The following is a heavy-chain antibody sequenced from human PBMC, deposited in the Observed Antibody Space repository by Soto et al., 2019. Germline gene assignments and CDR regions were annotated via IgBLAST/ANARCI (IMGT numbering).Heavy chain of an antibody. CDR2: ISYDGSEK. Sequence: GGSLRLSCAASGFTFSNYGMHWVRQAPGKGLEWVALISYDGSEKYYADSVKGRFTISRDSSKNTLYLQMNSLRNEDTAVYYCAKPAPGDRCDDYYYTMGLWGLGTTVTSP. CDR1: GFTFSNYG. J-gene: IGHJ6*02. CDR3: AKPAPGDRCDDYYYTMGL. V-gene: IGHV3-30*18. D-gene: IGHD2-21*02.